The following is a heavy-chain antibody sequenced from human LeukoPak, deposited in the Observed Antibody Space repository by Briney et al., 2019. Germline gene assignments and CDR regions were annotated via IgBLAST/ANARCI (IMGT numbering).Heavy chain of an antibody. CDR2: IYYSGST. V-gene: IGHV4-59*01. CDR1: GGSISSYY. CDR3: ARSYDSSGYYYDNGEAFDI. Sequence: SETLSLTCTVSGGSISSYYWSWIRQPPGKGLEWIGYIYYSGSTNYKPSLKSRVTISVDTSKNQFSLKLSSVTAADTAVYYCARSYDSSGYYYDNGEAFDIWGQGTMVTVSS. D-gene: IGHD3-22*01. J-gene: IGHJ3*02.